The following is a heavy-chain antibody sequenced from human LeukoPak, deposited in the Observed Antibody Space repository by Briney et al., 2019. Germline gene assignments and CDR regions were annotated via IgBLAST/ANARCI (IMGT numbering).Heavy chain of an antibody. Sequence: SETLSLTCTVSGGSISSYYWSWVRQPPGKGLEWIGFVYYTGSTNYSPSLKSRVTISVDTSKNHFSLRLTSVTAADTAVYYCARGGWLKSGDYFDYWGQGTLVTVSS. V-gene: IGHV4-59*01. CDR2: VYYTGST. D-gene: IGHD5-24*01. J-gene: IGHJ4*02. CDR3: ARGGWLKSGDYFDY. CDR1: GGSISSYY.